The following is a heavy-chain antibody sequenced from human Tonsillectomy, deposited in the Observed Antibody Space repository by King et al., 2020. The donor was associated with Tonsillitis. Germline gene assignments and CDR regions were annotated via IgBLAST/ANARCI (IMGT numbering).Heavy chain of an antibody. D-gene: IGHD1-26*01. CDR2: IYYSGST. V-gene: IGHV4-59*01. CDR3: ARVDSGSYSRPFDS. Sequence: VQLQESGPGLVKPSETLSLTCTVSGGPISSYYWSWIRQPPGKGLEWIGYIYYSGSTNYNPSLKSRVTTSVDTSKNQFSLKLSSVTAADTAVYYCARVDSGSYSRPFDSWGQGTLVTVSS. CDR1: GGPISSYY. J-gene: IGHJ4*02.